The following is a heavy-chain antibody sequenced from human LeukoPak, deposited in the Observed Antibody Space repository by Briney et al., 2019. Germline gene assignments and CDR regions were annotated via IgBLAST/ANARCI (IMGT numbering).Heavy chain of an antibody. CDR2: IGISSGNT. CDR3: ARDHNYAFDN. D-gene: IGHD5-18*01. Sequence: PGGSLRLSCTASGFPFLEYSMNWVRQAPGKGLEWISYIGISSGNTKYADSVKGRFTISADNAKNSLYLQMNSLRVEDTAVYYCARDHNYAFDNWGQGTLVSVSS. V-gene: IGHV3-48*04. CDR1: GFPFLEYS. J-gene: IGHJ4*02.